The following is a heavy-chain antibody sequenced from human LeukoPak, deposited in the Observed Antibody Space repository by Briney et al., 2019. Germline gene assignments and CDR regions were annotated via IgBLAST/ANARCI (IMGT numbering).Heavy chain of an antibody. J-gene: IGHJ3*02. CDR1: GFTLSSYE. CDR3: AKSRLSGINDAFDI. V-gene: IGHV3-23*01. CDR2: IGYGGADS. D-gene: IGHD3-3*01. Sequence: GGSLRLSCTVSGFTLSSYEMTWFRQAPGKGLEWVSSIGYGGADSHYADSVKGRFTISRDNSKNTLYLQMNSLRAEDTALYYCAKSRLSGINDAFDIWGQGTMVTVSS.